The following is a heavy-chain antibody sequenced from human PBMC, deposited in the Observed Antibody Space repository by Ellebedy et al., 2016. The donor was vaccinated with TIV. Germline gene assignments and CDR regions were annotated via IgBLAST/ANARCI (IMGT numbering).Heavy chain of an antibody. V-gene: IGHV3-53*01. J-gene: IGHJ6*02. CDR3: ARENFYGMDV. CDR2: MYSGGGT. Sequence: GESLKISCAASGVTVSNNYMSWVRQAPGKGLEWVSVMYSGGGTFYADSVKGRFTISRDNSRNTLFLQMNSLRAEDSAVYYCARENFYGMDVWGQGTTVTVSS. CDR1: GVTVSNNY.